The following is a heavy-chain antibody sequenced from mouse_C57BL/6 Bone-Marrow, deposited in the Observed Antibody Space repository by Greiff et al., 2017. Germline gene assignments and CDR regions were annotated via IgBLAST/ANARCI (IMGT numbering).Heavy chain of an antibody. Sequence: VQLQQSGAELVRPGASVTLSCKASGYTFTDYEMHWVKQTPVHGLEWIGAIDPETGGTAYNEKFKGKAILTADKSSSTAYMELRSLTSEDSAVYYCTRGDYGSSPWFADWGQGTLVTVSA. V-gene: IGHV1-15*01. J-gene: IGHJ3*01. D-gene: IGHD1-1*01. CDR1: GYTFTDYE. CDR2: IDPETGGT. CDR3: TRGDYGSSPWFAD.